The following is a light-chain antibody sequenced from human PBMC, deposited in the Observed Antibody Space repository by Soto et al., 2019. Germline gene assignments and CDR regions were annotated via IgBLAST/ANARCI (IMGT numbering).Light chain of an antibody. Sequence: EFVLTQSPATLSLSPGERATLSCRASQSVSSYLAWYQQKPGQAPRLLIYDASNRATGIPARFSGSGSGTDFTLTISSLEPEDFAVYYCQQRSNWRTFGQGTRLEIK. CDR1: QSVSSY. J-gene: IGKJ5*01. V-gene: IGKV3-11*01. CDR3: QQRSNWRT. CDR2: DAS.